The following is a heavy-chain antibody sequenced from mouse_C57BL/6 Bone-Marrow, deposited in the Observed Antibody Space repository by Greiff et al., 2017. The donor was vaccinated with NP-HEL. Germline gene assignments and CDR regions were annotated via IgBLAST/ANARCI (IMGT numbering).Heavy chain of an antibody. V-gene: IGHV7-3*01. J-gene: IGHJ3*01. CDR1: GSTFPDYY. Sequence: EVKLMESGGGLVQPGGSLSLSCEASGSTFPDYYMRWVRQPPGKALEWLGFIRTKAIGYPTDYSESVKGRFTISRDNSQSIRYLQMNALGAEDSATYYCARWGFAYWGQGTLVTVSA. CDR3: ARWGFAY. CDR2: IRTKAIGYPT.